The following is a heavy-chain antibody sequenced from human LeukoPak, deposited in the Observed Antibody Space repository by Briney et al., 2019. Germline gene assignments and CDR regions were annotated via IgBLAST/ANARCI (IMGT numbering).Heavy chain of an antibody. CDR1: GFTFSIYG. CDR2: IHHDGSNK. V-gene: IGHV3-30*02. CDR3: TTEGSYGGFELIDY. D-gene: IGHD3-16*01. Sequence: GGSLRLSCAASGFTFSIYGMHWVRQAPGKGLDWVAFIHHDGSNKYYADSVRGRFTISRDNSKNTLYLQMNSLKTEDTAVYYCTTEGSYGGFELIDYWGQGTMVTVSS. J-gene: IGHJ4*02.